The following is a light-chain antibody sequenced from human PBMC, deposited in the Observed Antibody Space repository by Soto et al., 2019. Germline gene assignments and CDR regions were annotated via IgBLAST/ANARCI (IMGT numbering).Light chain of an antibody. Sequence: EIALTQSPATLSLSPGERATLSGRASQSVSSYLAWYQQKPGQAPRLLIYDASNRATGIPARFSGSGSGTDFTLTISSLEPEDFAVYYCQQYSNWPLTFGGGTKVDIK. CDR2: DAS. CDR3: QQYSNWPLT. J-gene: IGKJ4*01. CDR1: QSVSSY. V-gene: IGKV3-11*01.